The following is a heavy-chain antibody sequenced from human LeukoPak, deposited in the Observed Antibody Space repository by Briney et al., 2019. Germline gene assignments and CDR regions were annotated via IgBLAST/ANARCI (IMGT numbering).Heavy chain of an antibody. J-gene: IGHJ4*02. D-gene: IGHD6-25*01. CDR1: GGSVSSTNW. V-gene: IGHV4-4*02. Sequence: SETLSLACGVSGGSVSSTNWWTWIRQPPGKGLEWIGEVHLDGGTNFNPSLKSRLTMSVDLSENHVSLKLTSVTAADTAVYYCAREGGFYRPLDYSGQGTLVTVSS. CDR2: VHLDGGT. CDR3: AREGGFYRPLDY.